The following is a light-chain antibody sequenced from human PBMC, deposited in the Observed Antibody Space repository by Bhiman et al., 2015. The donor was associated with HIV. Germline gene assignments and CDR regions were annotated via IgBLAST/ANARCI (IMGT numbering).Light chain of an antibody. Sequence: QSVLTQPPSVSGAPGQRVTISCTGNRSNIGAGYEVHWYQQLPGTAPKLIIFGDTNRPAGVSHRFFGSNSGTSASLAITGLRAEDEGDYYCQSYDSSLRIVIFGGGTTLTVL. CDR3: QSYDSSLRIVI. J-gene: IGLJ2*01. V-gene: IGLV1-40*01. CDR2: GDT. CDR1: RSNIGAGYE.